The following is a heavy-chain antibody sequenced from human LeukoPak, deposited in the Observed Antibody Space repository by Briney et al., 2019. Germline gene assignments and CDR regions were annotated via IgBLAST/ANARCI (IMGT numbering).Heavy chain of an antibody. CDR2: INPNRGGT. D-gene: IGHD3-22*01. Sequence: GASVKVSCKASGYTFTGYYMHWMRQAPGQRLEWMGWINPNRGGTNYAQKFQGRVTMTRDTSISTAYMEVSSLRSDDTAVYYCTRDWAITMIVVADDYWGQGTLVTVSS. J-gene: IGHJ4*02. CDR1: GYTFTGYY. CDR3: TRDWAITMIVVADDY. V-gene: IGHV1-2*02.